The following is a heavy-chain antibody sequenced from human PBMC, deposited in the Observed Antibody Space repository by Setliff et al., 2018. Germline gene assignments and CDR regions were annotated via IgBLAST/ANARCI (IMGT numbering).Heavy chain of an antibody. D-gene: IGHD3-16*02. CDR3: ARGKVLYDYVWGSYRYEDYYYGMDV. J-gene: IGHJ6*02. CDR2: ISSSSSTI. Sequence: PGGSLRLSCAASGFTFSSYSMNWVRQAPGKGLEWVSYISSSSSTIYYADSVKGRFTISRDNAKNSLYLQMNSLRAEDTAVYYCARGKVLYDYVWGSYRYEDYYYGMDVWGQGTTVTVSS. V-gene: IGHV3-48*01. CDR1: GFTFSSYS.